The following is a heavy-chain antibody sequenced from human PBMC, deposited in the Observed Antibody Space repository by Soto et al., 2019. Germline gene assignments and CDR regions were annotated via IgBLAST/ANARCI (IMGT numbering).Heavy chain of an antibody. Sequence: ASVKVSCKVSGYTLTELSMHWVRQAPGEGLERMGGFDPEDGETIYAQKFQGRVTMTEDTSTDTAYMELSSLRSEDTAVYYCATDQWPRAAAGPRDYWGQGTLVTVSS. CDR3: ATDQWPRAAAGPRDY. V-gene: IGHV1-24*01. CDR2: FDPEDGET. J-gene: IGHJ4*02. D-gene: IGHD6-13*01. CDR1: GYTLTELS.